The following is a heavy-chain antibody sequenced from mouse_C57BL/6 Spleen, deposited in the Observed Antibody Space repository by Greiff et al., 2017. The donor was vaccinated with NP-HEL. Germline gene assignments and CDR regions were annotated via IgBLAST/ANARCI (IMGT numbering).Heavy chain of an antibody. CDR2: IYPRSGNT. CDR1: GYTFTSYG. D-gene: IGHD1-1*02. CDR3: ARWWGKGYFDV. Sequence: QVQLQQSGAELARPGASVKLSCKASGYTFTSYGISWVKQRTGQGLEWIGEIYPRSGNTYYNEKFKGKATLTVDKSSSTAYMELRSLTSEDSAVYFCARWWGKGYFDVWGTGTTVTVSS. J-gene: IGHJ1*03. V-gene: IGHV1-81*01.